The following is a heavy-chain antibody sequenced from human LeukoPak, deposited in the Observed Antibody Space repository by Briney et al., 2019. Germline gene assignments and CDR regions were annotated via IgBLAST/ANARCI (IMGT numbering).Heavy chain of an antibody. D-gene: IGHD2-15*01. Sequence: PGGSLRLSCAASGFTFSSYAMHWVRQAPGKGLEWVALISYDGSKTYYADSVKGRFTISRDNSKNTVYLQMNSLSTEDTAMYYCARDQSSGGRWLDYWGRGTLVTVSS. CDR1: GFTFSSYA. V-gene: IGHV3-30-3*01. J-gene: IGHJ4*02. CDR3: ARDQSSGGRWLDY. CDR2: ISYDGSKT.